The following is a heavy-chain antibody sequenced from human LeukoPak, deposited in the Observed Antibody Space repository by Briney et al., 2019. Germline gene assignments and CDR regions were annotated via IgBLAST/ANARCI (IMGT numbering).Heavy chain of an antibody. V-gene: IGHV1-46*01. CDR3: AREPPRACLFDF. Sequence: ASVKVSCKTSGYTFTSNHIHWMRQAPGQGLEWMGTIYSGNGGRNYAQAFQGRVTMTGDTSTTTVYMELSSLRSDDTAIYYCAREPPRACLFDFWGQGTLLTVSS. J-gene: IGHJ4*02. CDR1: GYTFTSNH. CDR2: IYSGNGGR.